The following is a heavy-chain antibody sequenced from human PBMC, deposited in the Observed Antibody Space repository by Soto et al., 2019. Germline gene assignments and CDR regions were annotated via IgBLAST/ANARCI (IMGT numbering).Heavy chain of an antibody. Sequence: QVQLVQSGAEEKKPGASVKVSCKASGYTFTSYAMHWVRQAPGQRLEWMGWINAGNGNTKYSQKFQGRVTITRDTSASKAYMELSRLSSEDTAVYYCARDGYLVGATAFDYWGQGTLVTVSS. CDR3: ARDGYLVGATAFDY. CDR2: INAGNGNT. CDR1: GYTFTSYA. J-gene: IGHJ4*02. D-gene: IGHD1-26*01. V-gene: IGHV1-3*05.